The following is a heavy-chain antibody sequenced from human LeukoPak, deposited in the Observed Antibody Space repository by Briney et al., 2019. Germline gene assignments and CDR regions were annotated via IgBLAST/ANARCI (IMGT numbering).Heavy chain of an antibody. D-gene: IGHD6-19*01. CDR1: GFTFSSYA. V-gene: IGHV3-23*01. Sequence: PGGSLRLSCAASGFTFSSYAMSWVREARGKGREWGSAISGSGGSTYYADSVKGGFTISRDSSKNTLYLQMHSLRAEDTAVYYCAKEPVYSSVYGSLFDYWGQGTLVTVSS. CDR2: ISGSGGST. J-gene: IGHJ4*02. CDR3: AKEPVYSSVYGSLFDY.